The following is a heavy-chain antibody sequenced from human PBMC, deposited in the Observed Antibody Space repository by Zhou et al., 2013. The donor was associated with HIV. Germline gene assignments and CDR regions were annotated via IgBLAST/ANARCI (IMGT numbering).Heavy chain of an antibody. CDR3: AREPSGSYADYYFDY. D-gene: IGHD1-26*01. CDR2: MNPNTGNT. J-gene: IGHJ4*02. Sequence: QVQLVQSGAEVKKPGASVKISCKASGYTFSNYDINWVRQATGQGLEWMGWMNPNTGNTGYAQKFQGRVTMTRNTSISTAYMELSSLRSEDTAVYYCAREPSGSYADYYFDYWGQGTLVTVSS. V-gene: IGHV1-8*01. CDR1: GYTFSNYD.